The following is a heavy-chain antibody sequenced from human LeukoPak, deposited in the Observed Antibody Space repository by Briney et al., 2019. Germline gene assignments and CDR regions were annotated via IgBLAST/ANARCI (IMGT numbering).Heavy chain of an antibody. V-gene: IGHV1-46*01. CDR3: ARTPQSDAGWFDP. Sequence: ASVKVSCKASGYTFTSYYMHWVRQAPGQGLEWMGIINPSGGSTSYAQKFQGRVTMTRDMSTSTVYMELSSLRSEDTAVYYCARTPQSDAGWFDPWGQGTLVTVSS. CDR2: INPSGGST. CDR1: GYTFTSYY. J-gene: IGHJ5*02. D-gene: IGHD2-8*01.